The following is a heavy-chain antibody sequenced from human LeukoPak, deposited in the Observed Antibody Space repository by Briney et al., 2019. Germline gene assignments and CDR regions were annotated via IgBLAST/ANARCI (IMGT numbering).Heavy chain of an antibody. Sequence: GGSLRLSCAASGFFVSNNYMSWVRQAPGKGLEWVSVIYSGGDTYYADSVKGRFTISRDNSKNTLYLQMNRLRAEDTAVYYCARGAWFGQSLGSAADYWGQGTLVTVSS. J-gene: IGHJ4*02. CDR1: GFFVSNNY. CDR2: IYSGGDT. D-gene: IGHD3-10*01. V-gene: IGHV3-66*01. CDR3: ARGAWFGQSLGSAADY.